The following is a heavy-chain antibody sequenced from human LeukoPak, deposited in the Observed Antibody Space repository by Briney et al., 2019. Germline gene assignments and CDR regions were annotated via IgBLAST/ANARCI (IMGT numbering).Heavy chain of an antibody. J-gene: IGHJ4*02. CDR3: AKDNRRHYTSGPNPDSLH. Sequence: GGSLRLSCAASEFTFSSYWMHWVRQAPGKGLVWVSRINSDVTLTTYADSVKGRFTISRDNAKNSLYLQMNSLRVEDTAFYYCAKDNRRHYTSGPNPDSLHWGQGALVTVSS. CDR2: INSDVTLT. CDR1: EFTFSSYW. D-gene: IGHD6-19*01. V-gene: IGHV3-74*01.